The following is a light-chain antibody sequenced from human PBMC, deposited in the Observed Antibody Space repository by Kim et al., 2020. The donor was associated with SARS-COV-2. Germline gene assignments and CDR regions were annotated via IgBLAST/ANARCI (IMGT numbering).Light chain of an antibody. CDR1: QSFSSH. J-gene: IGKJ3*01. CDR3: QQSYNTPFT. V-gene: IGKV1-39*01. CDR2: AAS. Sequence: ASVGDIVTMPCRTTQSFSSHLNWDQQEPGRAPKLLISAASTLQGGVPSRLIGSGSETDFTLTISSLQPEDFATYFCQQSYNTPFTFGPGTKVDIK.